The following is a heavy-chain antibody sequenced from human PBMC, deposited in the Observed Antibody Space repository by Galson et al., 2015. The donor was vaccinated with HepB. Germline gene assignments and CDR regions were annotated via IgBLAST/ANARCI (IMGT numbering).Heavy chain of an antibody. D-gene: IGHD2-15*01. Sequence: SVKVSCKASGYTFTSYAMHWVRQAPGQRLEWMGWINAGNGNTKYSQKFQGRVTITRDTSASTAYMELSSLRSEDTAVYYCASSVPASSRYCSGGSCYRDYYYYYGMDVWGQGTTVTVSS. CDR1: GYTFTSYA. J-gene: IGHJ6*02. CDR2: INAGNGNT. CDR3: ASSVPASSRYCSGGSCYRDYYYYYGMDV. V-gene: IGHV1-3*01.